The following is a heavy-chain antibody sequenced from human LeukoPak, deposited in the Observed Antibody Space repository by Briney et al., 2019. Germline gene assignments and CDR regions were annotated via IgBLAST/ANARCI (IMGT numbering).Heavy chain of an antibody. CDR2: IYHSGST. J-gene: IGHJ4*02. V-gene: IGHV4-59*12. CDR1: GGSISTYY. CDR3: ARDLRLSPYSGGWPLDY. Sequence: PSETLSLTCTVSGGSISTYYWSWIRQPPGKGLEWIGYIYHSGSTNYNPSLKSRITISVDTSQNQFSLKLSSVTAADTAVYYCARDLRLSPYSGGWPLDYWGQGTLVTVSS. D-gene: IGHD6-19*01.